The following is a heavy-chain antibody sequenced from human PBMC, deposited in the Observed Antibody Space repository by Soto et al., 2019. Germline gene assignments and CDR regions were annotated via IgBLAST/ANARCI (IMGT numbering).Heavy chain of an antibody. CDR1: GFTFSSYG. D-gene: IGHD6-13*01. J-gene: IGHJ4*02. Sequence: PGGSLRLSCAASGFTFSSYGMHWVRQAPGKGLEWVEVISYDGSNKYYADSVKGRFTISRDNSKNTLYLQMNSLRAEDTAVYYCAKEAGSWPEFDYWGQGTLVTVSS. CDR3: AKEAGSWPEFDY. CDR2: ISYDGSNK. V-gene: IGHV3-30*18.